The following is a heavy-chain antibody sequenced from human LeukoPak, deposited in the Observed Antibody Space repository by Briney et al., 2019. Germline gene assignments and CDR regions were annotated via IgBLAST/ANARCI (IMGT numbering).Heavy chain of an antibody. J-gene: IGHJ3*02. V-gene: IGHV3-11*01. CDR1: GFTFSDYY. Sequence: KPGGSLRLSCAASGFTFSDYYMSWIRQAPGKGLEWVSYISSSGSTIYYADSVKGRFTISRDNAKNSLYLQMNSLRAEDTAVYYCARVHRSGNGGSGGSHPRDAFDIWGQGTMVTVSS. CDR3: ARVHRSGNGGSGGSHPRDAFDI. D-gene: IGHD3-10*01. CDR2: ISSSGSTI.